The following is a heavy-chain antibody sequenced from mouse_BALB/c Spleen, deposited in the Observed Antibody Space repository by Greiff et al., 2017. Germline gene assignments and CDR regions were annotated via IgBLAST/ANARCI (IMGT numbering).Heavy chain of an antibody. CDR3: ASIYYYGSSYDYFDY. D-gene: IGHD1-1*01. CDR1: GYTFTSYW. CDR2: INPSTGYT. Sequence: VKLQESGAELAKPGASVKMSCKASGYTFTSYWMHWVKQRPGQGLEWIGYINPSTGYTEYNQKFKDKATLTADKSSSTAYMQLSSLTSEDSAVYYCASIYYYGSSYDYFDYWGQGTTLTVSS. J-gene: IGHJ2*01. V-gene: IGHV1-7*01.